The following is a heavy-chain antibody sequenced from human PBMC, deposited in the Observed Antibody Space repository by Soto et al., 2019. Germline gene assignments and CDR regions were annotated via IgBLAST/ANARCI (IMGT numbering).Heavy chain of an antibody. J-gene: IGHJ5*02. CDR1: GGSISSYY. CDR3: ARSRTIFGVVPNLFDP. V-gene: IGHV4-59*01. CDR2: IYYSGST. Sequence: SETLSLTCTVSGGSISSYYWSWIRQPPGKGLKWIGYIYYSGSTNYNPSLKSRVTISVDTSKNQFSLKLSSVTAADTAVYYCARSRTIFGVVPNLFDPWGQGTLVTVSS. D-gene: IGHD3-3*01.